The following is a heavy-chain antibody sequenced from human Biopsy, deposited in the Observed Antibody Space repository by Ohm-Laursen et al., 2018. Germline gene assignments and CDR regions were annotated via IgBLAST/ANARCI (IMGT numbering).Heavy chain of an antibody. J-gene: IGHJ4*02. V-gene: IGHV1-46*01. CDR2: INPSGSTT. CDR3: ARNTGWYGDLYYFDY. Sequence: GASVKVSCKASGGTFTTYAISWVRQAPGQGLEWMGMINPSGSTTSYPQIFQGRVTMTRDTSKSTVYMELSSLRSADTAVYFCARNTGWYGDLYYFDYWGQGTLVTVSS. CDR1: GGTFTTYA. D-gene: IGHD6-19*01.